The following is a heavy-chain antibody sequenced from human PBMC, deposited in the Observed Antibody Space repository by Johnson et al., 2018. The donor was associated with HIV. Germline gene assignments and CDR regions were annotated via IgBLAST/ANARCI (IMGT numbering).Heavy chain of an antibody. CDR1: GFTFSSYG. J-gene: IGHJ3*02. CDR3: AIPLGVPTDDDAFDI. V-gene: IGHV3-30*02. Sequence: QVQLVESGGGVVRPGGSLRLSCAASGFTFSSYGMHWVRQAPGKGLEWVAFIRYGGSNKYYADSVKGRFTISRDNSKNTLYLQMNSLRAEDTAVYYCAIPLGVPTDDDAFDIWGQGTMVTVSS. CDR2: IRYGGSNK. D-gene: IGHD2-2*01.